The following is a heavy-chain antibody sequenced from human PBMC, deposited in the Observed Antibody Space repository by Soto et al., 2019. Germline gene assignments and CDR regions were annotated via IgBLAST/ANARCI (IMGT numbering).Heavy chain of an antibody. V-gene: IGHV3-30-3*01. J-gene: IGHJ4*02. CDR3: GRESSSTVTTGGRGFAKDY. CDR1: GLTFSNYA. Sequence: QVHLVESGGGVVQPGRSLRLSCEASGLTFSNYAMHWVRQAPGKGLEWVAFISYDGTNRYYPDSVKGRFTISRDNSKNTLYLQMNSLKNEDTAMYYCGRESSSTVTTGGRGFAKDYWGQGTLVTVSS. D-gene: IGHD4-17*01. CDR2: ISYDGTNR.